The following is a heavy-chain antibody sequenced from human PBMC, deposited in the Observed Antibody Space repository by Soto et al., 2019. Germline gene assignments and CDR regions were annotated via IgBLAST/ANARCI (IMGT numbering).Heavy chain of an antibody. CDR3: ARREKTVAFGLFDY. Sequence: PGGSLRLSCAASGFTFSSYGMHWVRQAPGKGLEWVAVIWYDGSNKYYADSVKGRFTISRDNSKNTLYLQMNSLRAEDTAVYYCARREKTVAFGLFDYWGQGTLVTVSS. V-gene: IGHV3-33*01. CDR1: GFTFSSYG. D-gene: IGHD6-19*01. J-gene: IGHJ4*02. CDR2: IWYDGSNK.